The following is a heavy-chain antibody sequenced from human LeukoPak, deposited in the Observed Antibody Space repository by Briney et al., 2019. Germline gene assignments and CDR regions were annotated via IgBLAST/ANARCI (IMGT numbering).Heavy chain of an antibody. CDR2: IYYSGST. CDR3: ARLVRGSYLYYGMDV. D-gene: IGHD3-16*01. CDR1: GGSISSYY. J-gene: IGHJ6*02. Sequence: PSETLSLTCTVSGGSISSYYWSWIRQPPGKGLEWIGYIYYSGSTNYNPSLKSRVTRSVDTSKNQFSLKLSSATAADTAVYYCARLVRGSYLYYGMDVWGQGTTVTVSS. V-gene: IGHV4-59*08.